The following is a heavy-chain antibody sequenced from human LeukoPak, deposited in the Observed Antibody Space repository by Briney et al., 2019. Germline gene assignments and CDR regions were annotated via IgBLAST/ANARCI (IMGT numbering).Heavy chain of an antibody. D-gene: IGHD4-11*01. J-gene: IGHJ6*02. V-gene: IGHV3-72*01. CDR3: VRATSGRDYRSLDV. CDR1: GFTFSDYY. Sequence: PGGSLRLSCAVSGFTFSDYYMDWVRQAPGKGLEWVARSRNKGNSYSTEYAASVKGRFTISRDDSKNSLYLQMNSVKTEDTAVYYCVRATSGRDYRSLDVWGQGTTVTVSS. CDR2: SRNKGNSYST.